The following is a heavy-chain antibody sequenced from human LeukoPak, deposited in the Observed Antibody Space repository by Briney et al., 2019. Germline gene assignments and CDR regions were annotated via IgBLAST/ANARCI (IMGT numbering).Heavy chain of an antibody. Sequence: GATVKVSCKASGYTFTSYDINWVRQATGQGLEWMGWMNPNSGNTGYAQKFQGRVTMTRNTSISTAYMELSSLRSEDTAVYYCARGWDYGPYYYYMDVWGKGTTVTISS. CDR3: ARGWDYGPYYYYMDV. D-gene: IGHD4-17*01. CDR2: MNPNSGNT. CDR1: GYTFTSYD. V-gene: IGHV1-8*01. J-gene: IGHJ6*03.